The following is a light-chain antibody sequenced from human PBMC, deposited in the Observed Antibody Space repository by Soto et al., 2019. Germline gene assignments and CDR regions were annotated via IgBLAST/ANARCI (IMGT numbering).Light chain of an antibody. V-gene: IGLV2-14*01. J-gene: IGLJ1*01. CDR1: SSDVGAYNY. CDR3: NSWTRSSTYI. CDR2: EVS. Sequence: QSALTQPASVSGSPGQSITISCTGTSSDVGAYNYVTWHQQHPGKVPKLIIYEVSNRPSGVSDCFSGSKSGNTASLTISGLQAEDEADYYCNSWTRSSTYIFGTGNKLTVL.